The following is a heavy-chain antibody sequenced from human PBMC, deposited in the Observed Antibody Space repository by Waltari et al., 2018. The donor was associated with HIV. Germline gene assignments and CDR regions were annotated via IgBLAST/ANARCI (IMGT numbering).Heavy chain of an antibody. V-gene: IGHV1-69*06. Sequence: QVQLVQSGAEVKNPGSSVKVSCKASGGTFSRYAIRWIRQAHGQGLEWMGGIIPMFGRPNYAQKFQDRLTITADKSTSTAYMELRSLRSEDTAVYYCARGPSEDGSGSYYYFYWGQGTLVSVPS. J-gene: IGHJ4*02. D-gene: IGHD3-10*01. CDR3: ARGPSEDGSGSYYYFY. CDR2: IIPMFGRP. CDR1: GGTFSRYA.